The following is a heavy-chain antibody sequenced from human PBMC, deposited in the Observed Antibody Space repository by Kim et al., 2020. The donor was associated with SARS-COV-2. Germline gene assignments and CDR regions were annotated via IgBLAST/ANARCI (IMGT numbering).Heavy chain of an antibody. CDR1: GGSFSGYY. CDR3: ARGRGGPRSYYYYYYMVV. Sequence: SETLSLTCAVYGGSFSGYYWSWIRQPPGKGLEWIGEIKHSASSNYNPSLKSLVTISVDTSKNQFSLKLSYVTAADTAVYYCARGRGGPRSYYYYYYMVVWGKGTTVTVSS. D-gene: IGHD3-10*01. J-gene: IGHJ6*03. V-gene: IGHV4-34*01. CDR2: IKHSASS.